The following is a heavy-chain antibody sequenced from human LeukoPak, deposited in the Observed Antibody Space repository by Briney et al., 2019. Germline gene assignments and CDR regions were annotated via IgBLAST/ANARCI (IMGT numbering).Heavy chain of an antibody. V-gene: IGHV4-39*07. CDR3: ARIGTYYDFWSGYYIGCWFDP. CDR2: IYYSGST. D-gene: IGHD3-3*01. J-gene: IGHJ5*02. Sequence: SETLSLTCTVSGGSVSSSSYYWGWIRQPPGKGLEWIGSIYYSGSTYYNPSLNSRVPISVDTSKNQFSLKLSSVTAADTAVYYCARIGTYYDFWSGYYIGCWFDPWGQGTLVTVSS. CDR1: GGSVSSSSYY.